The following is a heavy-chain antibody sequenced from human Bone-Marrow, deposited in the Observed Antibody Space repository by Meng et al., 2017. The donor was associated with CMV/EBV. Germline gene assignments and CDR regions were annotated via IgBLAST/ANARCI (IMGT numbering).Heavy chain of an antibody. J-gene: IGHJ3*02. CDR2: ISYDGSNK. CDR1: GFTFSSYA. Sequence: GESLKISCAASGFTFSSYAMHWVRQAPGKGLEWVAVISYDGSNKYYADSVKGRFTISRDNSKNTLYLQMNSLRAGDTAVYYCARGSVQLWLVLLHEAFDIWGQGTMVTVSS. V-gene: IGHV3-30*04. D-gene: IGHD5-18*01. CDR3: ARGSVQLWLVLLHEAFDI.